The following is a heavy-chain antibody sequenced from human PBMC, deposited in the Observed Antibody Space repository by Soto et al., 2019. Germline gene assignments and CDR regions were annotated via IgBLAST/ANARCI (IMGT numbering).Heavy chain of an antibody. Sequence: EVQLLESGGGLVQAGGSLRLSCVASGVTFSTHAMSWVRQVPGNGLEWVSTFSGSGGNIYYGESVKGRFTISRDDPKNTLYLDMNSLRVEDTAVYYCAKDPPWTVGPLAMDVWCQGPKVTVSS. D-gene: IGHD2-2*01. CDR3: AKDPPWTVGPLAMDV. V-gene: IGHV3-23*01. CDR2: FSGSGGNI. CDR1: GVTFSTHA. J-gene: IGHJ6*02.